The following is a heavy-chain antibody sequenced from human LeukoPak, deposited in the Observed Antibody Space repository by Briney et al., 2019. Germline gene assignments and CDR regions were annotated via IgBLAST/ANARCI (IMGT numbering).Heavy chain of an antibody. CDR1: GFTFTNYA. J-gene: IGHJ6*02. D-gene: IGHD2-2*01. CDR2: ISGSGGST. V-gene: IGHV3-23*01. CDR3: AKDVRYCSSTTCYFSGLDV. Sequence: PGGSLRLSCAASGFTFTNYAMSWVRHAPGKGLEWVSAISGSGGSTYYADSVKGRFTISRDNSKNTLYLQMNSLRAEDTAVHYCAKDVRYCSSTTCYFSGLDVWGQGTTVTVSS.